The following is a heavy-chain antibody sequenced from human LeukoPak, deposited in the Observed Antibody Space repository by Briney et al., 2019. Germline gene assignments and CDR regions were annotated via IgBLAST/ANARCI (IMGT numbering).Heavy chain of an antibody. Sequence: ASVKVSCKASGYTFTIYYMNWVRQAPGQGLEWMGIINPSGGATTYAQKFQDRVTMTRDTSTSTVYMELSSLRSEDTAVYYCARGRTLFDDWGQGALVTVAS. J-gene: IGHJ4*02. CDR1: GYTFTIYY. CDR3: ARGRTLFDD. CDR2: INPSGGAT. V-gene: IGHV1-46*01.